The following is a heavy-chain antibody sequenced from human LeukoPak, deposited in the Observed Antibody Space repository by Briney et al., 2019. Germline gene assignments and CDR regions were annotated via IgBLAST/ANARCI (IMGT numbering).Heavy chain of an antibody. CDR3: ATNPMGYYGSGSYYFDY. CDR1: GGSICSSSYY. J-gene: IGHJ4*02. V-gene: IGHV4-39*05. D-gene: IGHD3-10*01. CDR2: IYYSGST. Sequence: SETPSLTCTVSGGSICSSSYYWGWIRQPPGKGLEWIGSIYYSGSTYYNPSLKSRVTISVDTSKNQFSLKLSSVTAADTAVYYCATNPMGYYGSGSYYFDYWGQGTLVTVSS.